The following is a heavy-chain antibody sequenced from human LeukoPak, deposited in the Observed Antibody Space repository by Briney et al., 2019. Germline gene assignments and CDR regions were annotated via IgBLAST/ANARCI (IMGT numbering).Heavy chain of an antibody. D-gene: IGHD1-7*01. Sequence: GGSLRLSCAASGFTFNNYLMSWVRQAPGKGLEWVANIRQHGIEKYYASSLVGRISISRDNAKNSLYLQMNSLRAEDTAVYYCARVNFNYDYGMDVWGQGTSVTVSS. J-gene: IGHJ6*02. CDR3: ARVNFNYDYGMDV. CDR2: IRQHGIEK. V-gene: IGHV3-7*01. CDR1: GFTFNNYL.